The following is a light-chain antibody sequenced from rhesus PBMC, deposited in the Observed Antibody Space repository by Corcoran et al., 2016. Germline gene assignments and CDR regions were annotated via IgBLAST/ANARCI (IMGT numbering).Light chain of an antibody. CDR3: QQYNSAPFT. V-gene: IGKV1-21*01. Sequence: DIQMTQSPSSLSASVGDRVTITCRASPGISNWLAWYPQKPGKAPKLLIYKASSLQSGVPSRFSGSGSGTDFTLNISSLQPEDFATYYCQQYNSAPFTFGPGTKLDIK. CDR2: KAS. CDR1: PGISNW. J-gene: IGKJ3*01.